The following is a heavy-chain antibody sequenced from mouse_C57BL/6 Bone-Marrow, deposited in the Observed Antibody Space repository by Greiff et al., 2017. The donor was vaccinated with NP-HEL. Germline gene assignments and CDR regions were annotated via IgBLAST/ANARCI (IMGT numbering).Heavy chain of an antibody. Sequence: EVQRVESGGGLVKPGGSLKLSCAASGFTFSSYAMSWVRQTPEKRLEWVATISDGGSYNYYPDNVTGRFTISRDNDKNNLYRQMSHLKSEDTAMYYCASYYYGSSYIYAMDYWGQGTSVTVSS. CDR1: GFTFSSYA. V-gene: IGHV5-4*01. CDR2: ISDGGSYN. D-gene: IGHD1-1*01. CDR3: ASYYYGSSYIYAMDY. J-gene: IGHJ4*01.